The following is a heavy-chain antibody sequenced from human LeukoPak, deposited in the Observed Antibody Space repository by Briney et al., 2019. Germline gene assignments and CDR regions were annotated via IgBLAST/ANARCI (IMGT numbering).Heavy chain of an antibody. CDR3: ARDGNCSSTSCQNLPFDY. J-gene: IGHJ4*02. V-gene: IGHV1-69*06. CDR2: IIPIFGTA. CDR1: GGTFSSYA. D-gene: IGHD2-2*01. Sequence: VKVSCKASGGTFSSYAISWVRQAPGQGLEWMGGIIPIFGTANYAQKFQGRVTITADKSTSTAYMELSSLRSEDTAVYYCARDGNCSSTSCQNLPFDYWGLGTLVTVSS.